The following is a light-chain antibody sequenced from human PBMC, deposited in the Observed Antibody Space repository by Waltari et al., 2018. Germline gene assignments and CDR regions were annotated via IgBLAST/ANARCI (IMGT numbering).Light chain of an antibody. J-gene: IGLJ3*02. CDR1: SSDVGGYNY. CDR2: DVS. CDR3: SSYTSSSRWV. V-gene: IGLV2-14*03. Sequence: QSALTQPASVSGSPGQSLTIPCPGTSSDVGGYNYVYWYQQHPGKAPKLMIYDVSNRPSGVSNRFSGSKSGNTASLTISGLQAEDEADYYCSSYTSSSRWVFGGGTKLTVL.